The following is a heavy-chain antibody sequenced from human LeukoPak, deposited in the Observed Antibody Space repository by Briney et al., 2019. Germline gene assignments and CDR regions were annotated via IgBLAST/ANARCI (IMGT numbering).Heavy chain of an antibody. J-gene: IGHJ4*02. CDR3: ARGPYPTVVTPGY. Sequence: PSETLSLTCTVSGGSISSYYWSWIRQPPGKGLEWIGYIYYSGSTNYNPSLKSRVTISVDTSKNQFSLKLSSVTAADTAVYYCARGPYPTVVTPGYWGQGTLVTVSS. V-gene: IGHV4-59*01. D-gene: IGHD4-23*01. CDR2: IYYSGST. CDR1: GGSISSYY.